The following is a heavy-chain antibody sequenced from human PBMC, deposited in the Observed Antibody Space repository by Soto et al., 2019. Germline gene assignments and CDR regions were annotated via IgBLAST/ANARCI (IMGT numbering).Heavy chain of an antibody. J-gene: IGHJ5*02. V-gene: IGHV4-39*07. CDR2: IYYSGST. CDR1: GGSISSSSYY. CDR3: ARELYCSGGSCFDFYGDYPNSGWFDP. D-gene: IGHD2-15*01. Sequence: SETLSLTCTVSGGSISSSSYYWGWIRQPPGKGLEWIGSIYYSGSTYYNPSLKSRVTISVDTSKNQFSLKLSSVTAADTAVYYCARELYCSGGSCFDFYGDYPNSGWFDPWGQGTLVTVSS.